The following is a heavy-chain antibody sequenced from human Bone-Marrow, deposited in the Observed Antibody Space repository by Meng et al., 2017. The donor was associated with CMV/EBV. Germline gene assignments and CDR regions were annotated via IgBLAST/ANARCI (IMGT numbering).Heavy chain of an antibody. J-gene: IGHJ5*02. CDR2: IYHSGST. CDR3: ARDLYCSSTSCSYVWFDP. D-gene: IGHD2-2*01. CDR1: GYSISSCYY. V-gene: IGHV4-38-2*02. Sequence: AETLSLTCTVSGYSISSCYYWGWIRQPPGKGLEWIGSIYHSGSTYYNASLKSRVTISVDTSKNQFSLKLSSVTAADTAVYYCARDLYCSSTSCSYVWFDPWGQGTLVTFSS.